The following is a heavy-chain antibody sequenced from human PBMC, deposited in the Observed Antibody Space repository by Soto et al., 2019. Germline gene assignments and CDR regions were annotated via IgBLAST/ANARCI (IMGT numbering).Heavy chain of an antibody. CDR3: ARPVGVEQQLVHDAFHI. J-gene: IGHJ3*02. CDR1: GFTFSSYS. Sequence: GGSLRLSCAASGFTFSSYSMNWVRQAPGKGLEWVSYISSSSSTIYYADSVKGRFTISRDNAKNSLYLQMNSLELRSVTAADTAVYYCARPVGVEQQLVHDAFHIWGQGTMVTVSS. D-gene: IGHD6-13*01. CDR2: ISSSSSTI. V-gene: IGHV3-48*01.